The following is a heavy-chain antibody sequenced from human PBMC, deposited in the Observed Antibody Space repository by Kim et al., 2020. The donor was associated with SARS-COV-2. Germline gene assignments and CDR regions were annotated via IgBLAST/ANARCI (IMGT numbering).Heavy chain of an antibody. Sequence: SETLSLTCAVYGGSFSGYYWSWIRQPPGKGLEWIGEINHSGSTNYNPSLKSRVTISVDTSKNQFSLKLSSVTAADTAVYYCARLYGSGSYGGEDYWGQGTLVTVSS. D-gene: IGHD3-10*01. CDR1: GGSFSGYY. CDR2: INHSGST. V-gene: IGHV4-34*01. CDR3: ARLYGSGSYGGEDY. J-gene: IGHJ4*02.